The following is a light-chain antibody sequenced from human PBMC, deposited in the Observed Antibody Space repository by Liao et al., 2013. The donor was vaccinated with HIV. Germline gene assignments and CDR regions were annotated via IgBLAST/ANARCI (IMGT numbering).Light chain of an antibody. CDR1: NIGSKS. CDR2: YDS. J-gene: IGLJ3*02. V-gene: IGLV3-21*01. CDR3: QSADSSGTYRV. Sequence: SYVLTQPPSVSVAPGKTARITCGGNNIGSKSVHWYQQKPGQAPVLVIYYDSDRPSGIPERFSGSSSGTTVTLTISGVQAEDEADYYCQSADSSGTYRVFGGGTKLTVL.